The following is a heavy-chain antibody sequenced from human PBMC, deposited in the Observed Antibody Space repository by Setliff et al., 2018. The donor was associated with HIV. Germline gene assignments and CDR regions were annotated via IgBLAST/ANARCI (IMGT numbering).Heavy chain of an antibody. CDR3: ARDGSRTTGATGYYYGLDV. D-gene: IGHD1-1*01. V-gene: IGHV4-38-2*02. J-gene: IGHJ6*02. CDR1: GYSISNDYY. CDR2: IYHSGNT. Sequence: SETLSLTCTVSGYSISNDYYWGWIRQPPGKGLEWIASIYHSGNTYYNPSLKRRVTISVATSKNQFFLRLSSVTAADTAVYYCARDGSRTTGATGYYYGLDVWGQGTTVTVSS.